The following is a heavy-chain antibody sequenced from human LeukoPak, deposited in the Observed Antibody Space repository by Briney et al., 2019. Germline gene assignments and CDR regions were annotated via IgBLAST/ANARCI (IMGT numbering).Heavy chain of an antibody. Sequence: SETLSLTCTVSGGSISSYYGNWIRQPPGKGLEWIGYVYYSGSTNYNPSLKSRVTISVDTSKNQFSLKLRSVTAADTAVYYCARELYDSSGYLTLYYFDYWGQGILVTVSS. CDR3: ARELYDSSGYLTLYYFDY. CDR2: VYYSGST. J-gene: IGHJ4*02. V-gene: IGHV4-59*01. D-gene: IGHD3-22*01. CDR1: GGSISSYY.